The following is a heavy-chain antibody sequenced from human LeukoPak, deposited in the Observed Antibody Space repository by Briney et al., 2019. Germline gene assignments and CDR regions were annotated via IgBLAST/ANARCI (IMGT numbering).Heavy chain of an antibody. CDR3: ARGYYPSQLLAAGAFDI. CDR2: ISSNGGST. V-gene: IGHV3-64*01. CDR1: GFTFSSYA. J-gene: IGHJ3*02. D-gene: IGHD2-2*01. Sequence: GGSLRLSCAASGFTFSSYAMHWVRQAPGKGLEYVSAISSNGGSTYYANSVKGRFTISRDNSKNTLYLQMGSLRAEDMAVYYCARGYYPSQLLAAGAFDIWGQGTMVTVSS.